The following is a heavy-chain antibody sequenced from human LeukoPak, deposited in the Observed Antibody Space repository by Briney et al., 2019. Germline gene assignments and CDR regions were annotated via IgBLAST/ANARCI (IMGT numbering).Heavy chain of an antibody. CDR3: TRGTPNYGRNGDGFDI. D-gene: IGHD4-23*01. Sequence: ASVKVSCKASGYTFGGHYMHWVRQAPGQGLEWMGWINLNSGFTHYAQRFQGRVSMTGDTSISTAYMVLSRLRSDDTAIYYCTRGTPNYGRNGDGFDIWGQGTVVTVS. V-gene: IGHV1-2*02. CDR1: GYTFGGHY. J-gene: IGHJ3*02. CDR2: INLNSGFT.